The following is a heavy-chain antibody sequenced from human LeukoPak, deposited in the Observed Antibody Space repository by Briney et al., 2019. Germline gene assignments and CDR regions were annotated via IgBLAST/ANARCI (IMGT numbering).Heavy chain of an antibody. CDR2: IYHSGST. V-gene: IGHV4-30-2*01. CDR3: ARGSATVTTEDYFDY. D-gene: IGHD4-17*01. J-gene: IGHJ4*02. Sequence: SETLSLTCAVSGGSISSGGYSWSWIRQPPGKGLEWIGYIYHSGSTYYNSSLKSRVTISVDRSKNQFSLKLSSVTAADTAVYYCARGSATVTTEDYFDYWGQGTLVTVSS. CDR1: GGSISSGGYS.